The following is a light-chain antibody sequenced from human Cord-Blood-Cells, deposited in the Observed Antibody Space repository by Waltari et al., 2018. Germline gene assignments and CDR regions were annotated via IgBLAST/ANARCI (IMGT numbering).Light chain of an antibody. V-gene: IGLV2-14*01. Sequence: QSALTQPASVSGSPGQSITTSSTGTSRDVGGYNSVSCYQQHPGKAPKLMMYDVSNRPSGVSNRFSGSKSGNTASLTISGLQAEDEADYYCSSYTSSSTVVFGGGTKLTVL. J-gene: IGLJ2*01. CDR2: DVS. CDR1: SRDVGGYNS. CDR3: SSYTSSSTVV.